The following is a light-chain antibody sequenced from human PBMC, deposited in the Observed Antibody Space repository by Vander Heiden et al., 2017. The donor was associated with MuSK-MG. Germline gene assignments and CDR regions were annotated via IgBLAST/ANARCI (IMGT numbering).Light chain of an antibody. V-gene: IGLV6-57*03. Sequence: NFMLTQPHSVSESPGKTVTISCTRSSGSIASNYVQWYQRRPGSAPTTVIYEDNQRPSGVPDRFSGSIDSSSNSASLTISGLKTEDEADYYCQSYDSSNHEGVFGGGTKLTVL. CDR3: QSYDSSNHEGV. CDR2: EDN. CDR1: SGSIASNY. J-gene: IGLJ3*02.